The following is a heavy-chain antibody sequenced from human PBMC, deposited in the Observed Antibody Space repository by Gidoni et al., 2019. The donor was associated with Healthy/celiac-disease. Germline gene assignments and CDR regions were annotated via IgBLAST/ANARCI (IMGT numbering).Heavy chain of an antibody. CDR2: MNPISGNT. CDR1: GYSFTSDD. D-gene: IGHD4-4*01. Sequence: QVQLVQSGAEVKKPGASVKVSCKASGYSFTSDDINWVRQAAGQGLEWMGWMNPISGNTGYEQKFQGRVTMTRSTSITTAYMELSSLTSEDTAIYYCARGASGHGGSNYYFDYWGQGTLVTVSS. V-gene: IGHV1-8*01. J-gene: IGHJ4*02. CDR3: ARGASGHGGSNYYFDY.